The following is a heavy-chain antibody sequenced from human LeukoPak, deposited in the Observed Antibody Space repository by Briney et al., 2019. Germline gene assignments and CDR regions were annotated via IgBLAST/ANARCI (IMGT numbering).Heavy chain of an antibody. V-gene: IGHV4-34*01. CDR1: GGSFSGYF. CDR3: ARGPIPNYYYYMDV. Sequence: SETLSLTCAVCGGSFSGYFWSWIRQPPGKGLEWIGEINRGGSTNYNPSLKSRVTISVDTSKNQFSLKLSSVTAADTAVYYCARGPIPNYYYYMDVWAKGPRSPSP. CDR2: INRGGST. J-gene: IGHJ6*03.